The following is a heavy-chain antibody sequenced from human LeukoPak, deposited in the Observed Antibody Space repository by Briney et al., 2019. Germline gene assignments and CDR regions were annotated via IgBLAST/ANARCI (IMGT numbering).Heavy chain of an antibody. CDR3: AKESFRGY. CDR1: GFTFSSYG. V-gene: IGHV3-30*18. CDR2: ISYDGSNK. D-gene: IGHD3-3*02. J-gene: IGHJ4*02. Sequence: GRSLRLSCAASGFTFSSYGMHWVRQAPGKGLEWVAVISYDGSNKYYADSVKGRFTISRDNSKNTLYLQMNSLRAEDTAVYYCAKESFRGYWGQGTLVTVSS.